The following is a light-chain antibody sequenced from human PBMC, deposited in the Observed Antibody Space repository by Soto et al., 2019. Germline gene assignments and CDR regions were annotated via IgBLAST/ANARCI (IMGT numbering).Light chain of an antibody. J-gene: IGKJ1*01. CDR1: QSIMNF. Sequence: DIQMTQSPSSLSAGVGDRVTVSCRASQSIMNFLNWSQHKPGKAPKLLIYAAYSLQGGVPSRISGSVSATDFTLIISNFQPEDFATYYCQQTYTTPHTFGQGTKVEIK. V-gene: IGKV1-39*01. CDR2: AAY. CDR3: QQTYTTPHT.